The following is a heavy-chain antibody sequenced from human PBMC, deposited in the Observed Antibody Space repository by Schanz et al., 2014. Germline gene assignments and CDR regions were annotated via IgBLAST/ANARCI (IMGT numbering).Heavy chain of an antibody. CDR3: ARDRGYCSGGSCLTFDY. CDR1: GFTLSSYA. D-gene: IGHD2-15*01. Sequence: QVQLVESGGGVVQPGRSLRLSCAAYGFTLSSYAMHWVRQAPGKGLEWVAVISYDGSNKYYADSVKGRFTISRDNSKNTLYLQMNTLRAEDTAVYYCARDRGYCSGGSCLTFDYGGQGTLXTVSS. J-gene: IGHJ4*02. V-gene: IGHV3-30-3*01. CDR2: ISYDGSNK.